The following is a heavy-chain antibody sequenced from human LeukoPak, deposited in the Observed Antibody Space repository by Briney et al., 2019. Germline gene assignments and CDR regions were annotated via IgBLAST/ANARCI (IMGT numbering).Heavy chain of an antibody. CDR1: GFTFSSYG. V-gene: IGHV3-23*01. CDR3: AKSNGISIFGVVHWFDP. Sequence: GGSLRLSCAASGFTFSSYGMHWVRQAPGKGLEWVSAISGSGGSTYYADSVKGRFTISRDNSKNTLYLQMNSLRAEDTAVYYCAKSNGISIFGVVHWFDPWGQGTLVTVSS. J-gene: IGHJ5*02. CDR2: ISGSGGST. D-gene: IGHD3-3*01.